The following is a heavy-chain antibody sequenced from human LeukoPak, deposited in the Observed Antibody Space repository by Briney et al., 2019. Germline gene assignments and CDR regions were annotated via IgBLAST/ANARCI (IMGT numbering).Heavy chain of an antibody. CDR1: GYTFTNYY. D-gene: IGHD5-24*01. Sequence: EASVKVSRKASGYTFTNYYMHWVRQAPGQGLEWMGILNPSSGSTAYAQKFQGRVTMTRDTSTSTVYMELSSLRSEDTAVYYCARDEATGWFDPRGQGTLVIVFS. J-gene: IGHJ5*02. CDR3: ARDEATGWFDP. CDR2: LNPSSGST. V-gene: IGHV1-46*01.